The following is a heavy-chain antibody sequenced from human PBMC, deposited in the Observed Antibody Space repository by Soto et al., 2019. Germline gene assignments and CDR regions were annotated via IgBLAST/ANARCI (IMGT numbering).Heavy chain of an antibody. CDR3: ARTIAVAGTVQYYFDY. CDR2: IYPGDSDT. V-gene: IGHV5-51*01. Sequence: GESLKSSCKGSGYSFTSYWIGWVRQMPGEGLEWMGIIYPGDSDTRYSPSFQGQVTISADKSISTAYLQWSSLKASDTAMYYCARTIAVAGTVQYYFDYWGQGTQVTVSS. D-gene: IGHD6-19*01. CDR1: GYSFTSYW. J-gene: IGHJ4*02.